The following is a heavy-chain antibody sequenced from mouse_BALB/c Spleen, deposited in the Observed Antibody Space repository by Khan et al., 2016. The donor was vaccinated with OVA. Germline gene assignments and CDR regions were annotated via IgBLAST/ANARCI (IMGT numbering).Heavy chain of an antibody. CDR1: GYSFTLYY. CDR2: VNPNTDNI. D-gene: IGHD2-14*01. J-gene: IGHJ3*01. V-gene: IGHV1-26*01. Sequence: EVQLQESGPDLVKPGASVKISCKASGYSFTLYYMSWVKQSHGKSLEWIGRVNPNTDNINYNQEFKGKAILTVDKSSNTAYMELRSLTSEASAVYFCARGYDFVASWGQGTLVTVSA. CDR3: ARGYDFVAS.